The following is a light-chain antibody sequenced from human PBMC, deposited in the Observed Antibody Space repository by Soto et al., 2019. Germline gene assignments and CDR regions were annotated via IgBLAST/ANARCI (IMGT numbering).Light chain of an antibody. CDR3: SSYTSRGTLV. CDR2: EVT. V-gene: IGLV2-14*01. Sequence: QSVLTQPASVSRSPGQSITISCTGTTSDIGAYNYVSWYQHNPGNAPKLMIYEVTNRPSGVSSRFSGSKSGSTASLTITGLQSDDEADYYCSSYTSRGTLVFGGGTKLTVL. J-gene: IGLJ3*02. CDR1: TSDIGAYNY.